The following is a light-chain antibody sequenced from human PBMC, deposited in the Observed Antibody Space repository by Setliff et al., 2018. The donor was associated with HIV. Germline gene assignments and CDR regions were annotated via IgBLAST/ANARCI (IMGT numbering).Light chain of an antibody. CDR2: EVN. J-gene: IGLJ1*01. CDR3: CSYAGVTAFYV. V-gene: IGLV2-23*02. CDR1: NSDVGSYNF. Sequence: QSALTQPASVSGSPGQSITISCTGTNSDVGSYNFVSWYQLHPGKAPKLMIYEVNNRPSGVSNRFSGSKSGNTASLTISGLQAEDEADYYCCSYAGVTAFYVFGIGTKVTVL.